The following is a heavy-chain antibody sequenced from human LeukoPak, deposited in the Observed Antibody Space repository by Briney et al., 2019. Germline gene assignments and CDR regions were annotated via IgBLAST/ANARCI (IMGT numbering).Heavy chain of an antibody. CDR3: ARDHYDSSGYSPYWYFDL. J-gene: IGHJ2*01. CDR1: GGSISSYY. D-gene: IGHD3-22*01. CDR2: IYTSGST. V-gene: IGHV4-4*07. Sequence: SETLSLTCTVSGGSISSYYWSWIRQPAGKGLEWIGRIYTSGSTNYNPSLKSRVTISVDTSKNQFSLKLSSVTAADTAVYYCARDHYDSSGYSPYWYFDLWGRGTLVTVSS.